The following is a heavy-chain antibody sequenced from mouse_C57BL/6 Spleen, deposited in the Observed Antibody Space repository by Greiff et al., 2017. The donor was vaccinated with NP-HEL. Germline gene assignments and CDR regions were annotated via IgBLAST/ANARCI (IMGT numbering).Heavy chain of an antibody. CDR2: IYPGDGDT. D-gene: IGHD3-3*01. V-gene: IGHV1-82*01. Sequence: VQLQQSGPELVKPGASVKISCKASGYAFSSSWMNWVKQRPGKGLEWIGRIYPGDGDTNYNGKFKGKATLTADKSSSTAYMQLSSLTSEDSAVYFCARGRGRRAYWGQGTLVTVSA. CDR3: ARGRGRRAY. CDR1: GYAFSSSW. J-gene: IGHJ3*01.